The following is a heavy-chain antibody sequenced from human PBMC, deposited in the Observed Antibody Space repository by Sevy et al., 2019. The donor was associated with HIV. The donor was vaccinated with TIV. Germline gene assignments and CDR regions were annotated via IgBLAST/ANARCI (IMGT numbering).Heavy chain of an antibody. J-gene: IGHJ4*02. Sequence: GGSLRLSCVVSGFTFSSDWMHWVRQAPGKGLVWVSRINSDGSRTNYADSVKGRFTISRDSAKNTLFLQMNSLRAEDTAVYYCIRGTNGTFGYWGQGTLVTVSS. D-gene: IGHD2-8*01. CDR3: IRGTNGTFGY. CDR1: GFTFSSDW. CDR2: INSDGSRT. V-gene: IGHV3-74*01.